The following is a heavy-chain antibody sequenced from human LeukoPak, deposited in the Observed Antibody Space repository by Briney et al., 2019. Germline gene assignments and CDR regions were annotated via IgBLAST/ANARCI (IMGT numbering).Heavy chain of an antibody. J-gene: IGHJ4*02. V-gene: IGHV4-34*01. D-gene: IGHD3-10*01. CDR1: GGSFSGYY. Sequence: SETLSLTCAVYGGSFSGYYWSWIRQPPGKGLEWIGEINHSGSTNYNPSLKSRVTISVDTSKNQFSLKLSSVTAADTAVYYCTRAPEHRSYYDYWGQGTLVTVSS. CDR2: INHSGST. CDR3: TRAPEHRSYYDY.